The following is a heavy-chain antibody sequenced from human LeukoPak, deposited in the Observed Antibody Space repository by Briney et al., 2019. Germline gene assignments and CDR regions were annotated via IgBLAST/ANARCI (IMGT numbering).Heavy chain of an antibody. CDR3: ARGGSYGSR. V-gene: IGHV4-59*01. CDR1: GDSISGYY. CDR2: VYYSGTN. J-gene: IGHJ4*02. D-gene: IGHD5-18*01. Sequence: SETLSLTCTVYGDSISGYYWSWIRQPPGKGLEWIGNVYYSGTNNYNPSLKSRVTISVDTSKNQFSLKLTSVTAADTAVYYCARGGSYGSRWGQGTLVTVSS.